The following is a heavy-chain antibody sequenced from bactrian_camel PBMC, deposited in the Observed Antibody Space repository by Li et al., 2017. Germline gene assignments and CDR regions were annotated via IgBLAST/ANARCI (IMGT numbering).Heavy chain of an antibody. CDR3: AVGGLSCWGSVEPRSEYFWST. CDR1: GDISNYC. J-gene: IGHJ4*01. Sequence: HVQLVESGGGSVQAGGSLTLSCKASGDISNYCMGWFRQAPGKERRGIASIATDGTRTYLASVKGRFTISKDNDKTNMYLQMNSLKPEDSAMYYCAVGGLSCWGSVEPRSEYFWSTWGQGTQVTVS. V-gene: IGHV3S53*01. D-gene: IGHD5*01. CDR2: IATDGTR.